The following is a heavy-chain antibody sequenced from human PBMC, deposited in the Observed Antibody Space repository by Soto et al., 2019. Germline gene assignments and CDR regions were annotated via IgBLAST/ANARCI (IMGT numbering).Heavy chain of an antibody. D-gene: IGHD3-22*01. CDR1: GFTVSHNY. CDR3: AKDMSVVGTTWYDFDY. V-gene: IGHV3-66*01. CDR2: IYSGGST. J-gene: IGHJ4*02. Sequence: EVQLVESGGGLVQPGGSLRLSCAVSGFTVSHNYMSWVRQAPGKGLEWVSVIYSGGSTYYAVSVKGRFTISRDNSKNTLYLQMNSLRAEDTAVYYCAKDMSVVGTTWYDFDYWGQGTLVTVSS.